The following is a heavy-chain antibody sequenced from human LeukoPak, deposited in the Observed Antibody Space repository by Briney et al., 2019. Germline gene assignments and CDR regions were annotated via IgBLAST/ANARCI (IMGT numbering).Heavy chain of an antibody. CDR2: INPNSGST. V-gene: IGHV1-2*02. CDR1: GYTFTGNY. D-gene: IGHD3-22*01. CDR3: ARGSYDSSDFEYFHH. Sequence: ASVKVSCKASGYTFTGNYMHWVRQVPGQGLEWMGWINPNSGSTNYAQKFQGRVTVTRDTSISTAYMEVSRLTSDDTAVYYCARGSYDSSDFEYFHHWGQGTLVTVSS. J-gene: IGHJ1*01.